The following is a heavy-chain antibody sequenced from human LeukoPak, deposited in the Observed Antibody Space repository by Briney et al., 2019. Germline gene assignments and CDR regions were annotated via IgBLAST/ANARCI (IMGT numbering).Heavy chain of an antibody. D-gene: IGHD1-1*01. CDR3: AKSLWGWNDGDY. CDR2: ISYDGSNK. V-gene: IGHV3-30*18. CDR1: GFTFSSYG. J-gene: IGHJ4*02. Sequence: GGSLRLSCAASGFTFSSYGMHWVRQAPGEGLEWVAVISYDGSNKYYADSVKGRFTISRDNSKNTLYLQMNSLRAEDTAVYYCAKSLWGWNDGDYWGQGTLVTVSS.